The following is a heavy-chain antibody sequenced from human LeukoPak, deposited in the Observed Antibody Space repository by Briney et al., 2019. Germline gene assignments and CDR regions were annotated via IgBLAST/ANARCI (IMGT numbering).Heavy chain of an antibody. CDR1: GFTFSSYS. Sequence: GGSLRLSCAASGFTFSSYSMNWLRQAPGKGLEWVSSFSSDGSYIYYADSVKGRFTISRDNAKNSLYLQMNSLRAEDTAVYYCARARGNKYYFDYWGQGTLVTVSS. CDR3: ARARGNKYYFDY. CDR2: FSSDGSYI. J-gene: IGHJ4*02. V-gene: IGHV3-21*01. D-gene: IGHD4-23*01.